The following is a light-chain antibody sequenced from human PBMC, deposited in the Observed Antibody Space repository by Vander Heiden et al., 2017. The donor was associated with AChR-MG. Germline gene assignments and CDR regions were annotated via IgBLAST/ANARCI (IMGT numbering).Light chain of an antibody. V-gene: IGLV3-1*01. J-gene: IGLJ2*01. CDR1: KLGDKY. CDR2: QDS. CDR3: QAWDSSTVV. Sequence: SYELTQPPSASVSSGQTASITGSGDKLGDKYACWYQQKPGQSPVLVIYQDSKRPSGIPERFSGSNSGNTATLTISGTQAMDEADYYCQAWDSSTVVFGGGTKLTVL.